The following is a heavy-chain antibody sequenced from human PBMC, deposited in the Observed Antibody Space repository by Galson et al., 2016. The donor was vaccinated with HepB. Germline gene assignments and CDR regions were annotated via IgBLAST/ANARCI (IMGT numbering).Heavy chain of an antibody. D-gene: IGHD4/OR15-4a*01. CDR3: AREKGGSTMATHWFDP. CDR1: GFTFSSHN. CDR2: ISASGGV. V-gene: IGHV3-21*05. Sequence: SLRLSCAASGFTFSSHNLNWVRQAPGKGLEWVSYISASGGVHYADSVEGRFTISRDNAKNSLYLQMNSLRVEDTAVYYCAREKGGSTMATHWFDPWGQGTLVIVSS. J-gene: IGHJ5*02.